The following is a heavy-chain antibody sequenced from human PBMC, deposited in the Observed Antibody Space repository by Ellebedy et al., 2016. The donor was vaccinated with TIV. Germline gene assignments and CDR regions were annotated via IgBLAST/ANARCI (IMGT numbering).Heavy chain of an antibody. CDR3: ARGRYGP. Sequence: GESLKISCAASGFTFSNYDMRWVRQATGKGLEWVSGIGTAGDTYYPGSVKGRFTISRENAKNSLFLQMNSLRDGDTAVYYCARGRYGPWGQGTLVTVSS. J-gene: IGHJ5*02. CDR2: IGTAGDT. CDR1: GFTFSNYD. V-gene: IGHV3-13*01. D-gene: IGHD3-10*01.